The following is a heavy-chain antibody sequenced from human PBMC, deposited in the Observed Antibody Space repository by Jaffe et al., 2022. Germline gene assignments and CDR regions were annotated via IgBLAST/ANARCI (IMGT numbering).Heavy chain of an antibody. D-gene: IGHD2-15*01. CDR3: ARAGAVVTPHYYYYMDV. CDR2: IYYSGST. V-gene: IGHV4-59*01. CDR1: GGSISSYY. Sequence: QVQLQESGPGLVKPSETLSLTCTVSGGSISSYYWSWIRQPPGKGLEWIGYIYYSGSTNYNPSLKSRVTISVDTSKNQFSLKLSSVTAADTAVYYCARAGAVVTPHYYYYMDVWGKGTTVTVSS. J-gene: IGHJ6*03.